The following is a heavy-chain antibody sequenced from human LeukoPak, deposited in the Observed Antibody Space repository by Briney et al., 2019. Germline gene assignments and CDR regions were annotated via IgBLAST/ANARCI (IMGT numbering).Heavy chain of an antibody. Sequence: PSETLSLTCTVSGGSISSSSYYWGWIRQPPGKGLEWIGSIYYSGSTYYNPSLKSRVTISVDTSKNQFSLKLSSVTAADTAVYYCARHGSITMVRGTYFDPWGQGTLVTVSS. CDR2: IYYSGST. CDR3: ARHGSITMVRGTYFDP. CDR1: GGSISSSSYY. V-gene: IGHV4-39*01. D-gene: IGHD3-10*01. J-gene: IGHJ5*02.